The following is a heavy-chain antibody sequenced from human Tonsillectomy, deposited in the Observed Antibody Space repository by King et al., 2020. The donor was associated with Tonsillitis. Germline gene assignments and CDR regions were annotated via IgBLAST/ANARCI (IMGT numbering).Heavy chain of an antibody. CDR1: GFTFSSYN. J-gene: IGHJ4*02. Sequence: VQLVESGGGLVKPGGSLRLSCAASGFTFSSYNMNWVRQAPGKGLEWVSYISSSSSYMYYEASVKGRFTISRDNAKNSLYLQMNSLRAEDTAVYYCAINLVYSSPPGIDYWGQGTLVTVSS. V-gene: IGHV3-21*01. D-gene: IGHD6-19*01. CDR2: ISSSSSYM. CDR3: AINLVYSSPPGIDY.